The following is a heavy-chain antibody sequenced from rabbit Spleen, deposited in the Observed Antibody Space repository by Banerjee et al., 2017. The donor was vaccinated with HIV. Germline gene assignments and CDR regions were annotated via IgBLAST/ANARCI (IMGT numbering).Heavy chain of an antibody. J-gene: IGHJ4*01. CDR1: GIDFTNYY. D-gene: IGHD3-1*01. CDR2: IYAARGTT. Sequence: QLTETGGGLVQPGGSLTLSCKASGIDFTNYYITWVRQAPGKGLEWIGIIYAARGTTDYASWVNGRFTISSDNAQSTVDLKMTSLTAADTATYFCARDLASVVGWNFNLWGPGTLVTVS. CDR3: ARDLASVVGWNFNL. V-gene: IGHV1S7*01.